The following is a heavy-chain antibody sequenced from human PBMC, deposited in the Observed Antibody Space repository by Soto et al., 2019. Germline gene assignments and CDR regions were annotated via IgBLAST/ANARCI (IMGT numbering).Heavy chain of an antibody. Sequence: QVQLQESGPGLVKPSHTLSLTCTVSGGSISSGDYYWSWIRQPPVKGLEWIGYIYYSGSTYYNPSFKSRVTISVDPSKNQFSLKLSSVTAADTAVYYCARAYMYYYDSSGLATAFDIWGQGTMVTVSS. CDR3: ARAYMYYYDSSGLATAFDI. D-gene: IGHD3-22*01. CDR1: GGSISSGDYY. J-gene: IGHJ3*02. CDR2: IYYSGST. V-gene: IGHV4-30-4*01.